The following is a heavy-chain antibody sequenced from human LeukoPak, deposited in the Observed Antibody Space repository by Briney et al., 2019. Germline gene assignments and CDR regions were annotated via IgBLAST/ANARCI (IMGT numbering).Heavy chain of an antibody. CDR2: ISSSGGST. CDR3: GTELRITMVRGVSYGMDV. D-gene: IGHD3-10*01. V-gene: IGHV3-23*01. J-gene: IGHJ6*02. CDR1: GFTFSSYA. Sequence: PGGSLRLSCAASGFTFSSYAMSWVRQAPGKGLEWVSAISSSGGSTYYADSVKGRFTISRDNSKNTLSLQMNSLRAENAAVYYGGTELRITMVRGVSYGMDVWGQGTTVTVSS.